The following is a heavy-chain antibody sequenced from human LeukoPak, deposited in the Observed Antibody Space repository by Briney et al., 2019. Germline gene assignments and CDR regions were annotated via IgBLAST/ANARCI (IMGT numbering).Heavy chain of an antibody. CDR1: GYTFTIYG. V-gene: IGHV1-18*01. D-gene: IGHD4-23*01. CDR2: ISAYNGNT. Sequence: GASVNVSCKASGYTFTIYGISWVRQAPGQGLEWMGWISAYNGNTNYAQKLQGRVTMTTDTSTSTAYMELRSLRSDDTAVYYCARDRRSNYGGNSRRDAFDIWGQGTMVTVSS. CDR3: ARDRRSNYGGNSRRDAFDI. J-gene: IGHJ3*02.